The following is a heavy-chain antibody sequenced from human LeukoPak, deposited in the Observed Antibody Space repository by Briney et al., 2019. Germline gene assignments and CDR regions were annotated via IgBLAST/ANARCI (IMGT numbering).Heavy chain of an antibody. CDR3: AGGGTAYYYFDY. D-gene: IGHD2-21*01. J-gene: IGHJ4*02. CDR2: ISSSSSYI. V-gene: IGHV3-21*01. Sequence: PGGSLRLSCAASGFTFSSYGMHWVRQAPGKGLEWVSSISSSSSYIYYADSVKGRFTISRDNAKNSLYLQMNSLRAEDTAVYYCAGGGTAYYYFDYWGQGTLVTVSS. CDR1: GFTFSSYG.